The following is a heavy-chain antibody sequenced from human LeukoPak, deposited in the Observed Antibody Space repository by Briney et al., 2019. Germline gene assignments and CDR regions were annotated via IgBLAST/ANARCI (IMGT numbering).Heavy chain of an antibody. CDR3: AREQEYFDS. V-gene: IGHV1-69*04. CDR2: IIPILGIA. Sequence: SVKVSCKASGGTFSSYAISWVRQAPGQGLEWMGRIIPILGIANYPQKFQGRVTITADKSTSTAYMELSSLRSEDTALYYCAREQEYFDSWGQGTLVTVSS. CDR1: GGTFSSYA. J-gene: IGHJ4*02.